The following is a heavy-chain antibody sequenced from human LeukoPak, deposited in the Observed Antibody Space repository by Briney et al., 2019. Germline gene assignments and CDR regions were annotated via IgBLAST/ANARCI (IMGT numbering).Heavy chain of an antibody. Sequence: PSETLSLTCTVSGGSISSNNDYWGWIRQPPGKGLEWIGSIYYSGSTYYNPSLKSRVTISVDTSKNQFSLKLSSVTAADTAVYYCARVSEAVAGHNWFDPWGQGTLVTVSS. J-gene: IGHJ5*02. CDR2: IYYSGST. CDR1: GGSISSNNDY. D-gene: IGHD6-19*01. CDR3: ARVSEAVAGHNWFDP. V-gene: IGHV4-39*01.